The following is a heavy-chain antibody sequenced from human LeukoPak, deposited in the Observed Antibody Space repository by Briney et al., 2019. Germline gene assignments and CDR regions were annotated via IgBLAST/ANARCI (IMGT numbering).Heavy chain of an antibody. CDR2: IYDSGST. CDR1: GDSISNYY. CDR3: ARAFGYYDTSGYYYPDPYWYFDL. V-gene: IGHV4-59*01. Sequence: SETLSLTCTVSGDSISNYYWSLIRQPPGKGLEWIGYIYDSGSTNYNPSLKSRATISVDTSKNHFSLKLTSVTAADTAVYYCARAFGYYDTSGYYYPDPYWYFDLWGRGTLVTVSS. J-gene: IGHJ2*01. D-gene: IGHD3-22*01.